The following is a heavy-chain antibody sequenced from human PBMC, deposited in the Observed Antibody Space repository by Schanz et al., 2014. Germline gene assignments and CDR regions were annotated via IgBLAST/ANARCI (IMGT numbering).Heavy chain of an antibody. CDR2: TSTDGTKT. CDR1: GFTFRGHA. V-gene: IGHV3-30*04. Sequence: GELVASVVGVVQPGTSLRLSCAASGFTFRGHAMHWVRQAPGQGLEKVAVTSTDGTKTYYAASVRGRFTISRDNSKNTVYLQMNSLRSEDTAVYYCTRDRGALINHNDALDLWGQGTMVSVSS. J-gene: IGHJ3*01. CDR3: TRDRGALINHNDALDL. D-gene: IGHD3-16*01.